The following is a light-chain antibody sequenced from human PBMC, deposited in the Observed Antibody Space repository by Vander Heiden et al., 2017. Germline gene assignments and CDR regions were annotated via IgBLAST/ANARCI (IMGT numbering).Light chain of an antibody. CDR3: QQYDTLHT. CDR1: QDISQY. CDR2: DAS. V-gene: IGKV1-33*01. J-gene: IGKJ4*01. Sequence: DIQMTQSPSSLSASAGDRVTITCQACQDISQYLNWSQQKPGQAPKLLIHDASQLETEVPSRFSGSGYGTDFTFTISSLQTEHIATYYSQQYDTLHTFGGGTKVEIK.